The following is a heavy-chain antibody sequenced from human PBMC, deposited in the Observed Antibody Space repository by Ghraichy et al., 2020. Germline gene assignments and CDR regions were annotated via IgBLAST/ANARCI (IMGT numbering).Heavy chain of an antibody. Sequence: SETLSLTCTVSGGSISGGGYYWSWIRQHPGKGLEWIGYIYYSGSTYYNPSLKSLVTISVDTSKNQFSLKLSSVTAADTAVYYCARVLGERVVDDYYYYMDVWGKGTTVTVSS. CDR2: IYYSGST. V-gene: IGHV4-31*01. J-gene: IGHJ6*03. CDR1: GGSISGGGYY. D-gene: IGHD3-22*01. CDR3: ARVLGERVVDDYYYYMDV.